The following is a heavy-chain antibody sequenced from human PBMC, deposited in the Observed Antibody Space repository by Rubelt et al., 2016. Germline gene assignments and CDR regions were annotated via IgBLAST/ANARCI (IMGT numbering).Heavy chain of an antibody. CDR3: ARGVVDRFDP. J-gene: IGHJ5*02. CDR1: GYTFTGYY. Sequence: QVQLVQSGAEVKNPGASVKVSCKASGYTFTGYYMHWVRQAPGQGLEWMGWINPNMGETNHARKCKGRATMARDTAISTAYMELGGLRSEDTAVVYCARGVVDRFDPWGQGTLVTVSS. D-gene: IGHD2-21*01. V-gene: IGHV1-2*02. CDR2: INPNMGET.